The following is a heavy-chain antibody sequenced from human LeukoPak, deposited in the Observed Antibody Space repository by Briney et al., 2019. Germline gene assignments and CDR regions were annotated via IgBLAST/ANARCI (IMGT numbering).Heavy chain of an antibody. V-gene: IGHV3-21*04. J-gene: IGHJ5*02. D-gene: IGHD3-10*01. CDR1: GFTFSSYS. CDR2: ISSSSSYI. Sequence: GGSLRLSCAASGFTFSSYSMNWVRQAPGKGLEWVSSISSSSSYIYYADSVKGRFTIPRDNAKNSLYLQMNSLRAEDTAVYYCARDSDRTLWFGAETGWFDPWGQGTLVTVSS. CDR3: ARDSDRTLWFGAETGWFDP.